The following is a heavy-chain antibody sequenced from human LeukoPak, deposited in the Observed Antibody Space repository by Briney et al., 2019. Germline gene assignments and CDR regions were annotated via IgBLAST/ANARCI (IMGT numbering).Heavy chain of an antibody. Sequence: GESLKIPGKCSGYSFTSYWMGWVGQMPGKGLDWMGNIYPGDSDTRYSPSFQGQVTISADKSISTAYLQWSSLKTSDTAMYYCARWGMVRGVIPGYYYYGMDVRGKGTTVTVSS. J-gene: IGHJ6*04. V-gene: IGHV5-51*01. CDR1: GYSFTSYW. CDR2: IYPGDSDT. CDR3: ARWGMVRGVIPGYYYYGMDV. D-gene: IGHD3-10*01.